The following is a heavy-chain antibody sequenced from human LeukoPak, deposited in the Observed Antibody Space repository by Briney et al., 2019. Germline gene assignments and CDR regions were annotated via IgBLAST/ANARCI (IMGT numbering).Heavy chain of an antibody. CDR1: GFTFSSYW. V-gene: IGHV3-74*01. CDR2: INTDGTTT. D-gene: IGHD5-24*01. J-gene: IGHJ4*02. Sequence: GGSLRLSCAASGFTFSSYWMHWVRQAPGKGLVWVSRINTDGTTTSYADSVKGRFTISRDNAKNTLYLQMNSLRAEDTAVYYCARGHGYNMNLFDCWGQATQVTVSS. CDR3: ARGHGYNMNLFDC.